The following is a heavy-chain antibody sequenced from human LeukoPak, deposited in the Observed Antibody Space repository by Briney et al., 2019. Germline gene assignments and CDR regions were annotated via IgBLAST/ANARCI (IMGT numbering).Heavy chain of an antibody. J-gene: IGHJ6*03. CDR3: ARYGAVVPAAGTYYYYYYMDV. CDR1: GGSISSGGYY. CDR2: IYYSGST. Sequence: SETLSLTCTVSGGSISSGGYYWSWIRQHPGKGLEWIGYIYYSGSTYYNPSLKSRVTISVDTSKNQFSLKLSSVTAADTAVYYCARYGAVVPAAGTYYYYYYMDVWGKGTTVTVSS. D-gene: IGHD2-2*01. V-gene: IGHV4-31*03.